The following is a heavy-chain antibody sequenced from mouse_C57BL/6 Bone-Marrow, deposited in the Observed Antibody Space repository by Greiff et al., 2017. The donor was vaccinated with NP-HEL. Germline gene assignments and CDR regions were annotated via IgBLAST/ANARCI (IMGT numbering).Heavy chain of an antibody. D-gene: IGHD1-1*01. CDR3: AGVSDYYGSRDWYFDV. Sequence: VQVVESGPGLVKPSQSLFLTCSITGFPITSGYYWIWIRQSPGKPLEWMGYITHSGETFYNPSLQSPISITRETSKNQFFLQLNSVTTEDTAMYYCAGVSDYYGSRDWYFDVWGTGTTVTVSS. CDR1: GFPITSGYY. CDR2: ITHSGET. V-gene: IGHV12-3*01. J-gene: IGHJ1*03.